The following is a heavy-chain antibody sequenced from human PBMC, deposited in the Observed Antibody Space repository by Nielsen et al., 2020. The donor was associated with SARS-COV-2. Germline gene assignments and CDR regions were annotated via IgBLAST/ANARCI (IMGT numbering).Heavy chain of an antibody. D-gene: IGHD2-15*01. CDR3: ARLEDYYYYMDV. J-gene: IGHJ6*03. Sequence: SETLSLTCTVSGDSINYFYLSWIRQPPGKGLEWIGYIYYSGTTNYNPSLKSRVTISVDTSKNQFSLKLNSVTAADTAVYYCARLEDYYYYMDVWGKGTTVTVSS. CDR1: GDSINYFY. CDR2: IYYSGTT. V-gene: IGHV4-59*01.